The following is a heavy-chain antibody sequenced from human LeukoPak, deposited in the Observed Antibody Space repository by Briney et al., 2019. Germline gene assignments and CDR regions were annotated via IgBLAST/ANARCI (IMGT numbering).Heavy chain of an antibody. Sequence: SETLSLTCTVSAGSISSSSYYWGWIRQPPGKGLEWIGSIYYSGSTYYNPSLKSRVTISVDTSKNQFSLKLSSVTAADTAVYYCARRGWELNWFDPWGQGTLVTVSS. CDR3: ARRGWELNWFDP. D-gene: IGHD1-26*01. CDR2: IYYSGST. V-gene: IGHV4-39*01. CDR1: AGSISSSSYY. J-gene: IGHJ5*02.